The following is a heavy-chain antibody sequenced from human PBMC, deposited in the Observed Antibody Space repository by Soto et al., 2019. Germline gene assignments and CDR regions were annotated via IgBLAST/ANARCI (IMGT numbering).Heavy chain of an antibody. J-gene: IGHJ5*02. CDR3: ARRSATTFGRNYFDP. D-gene: IGHD4-4*01. CDR1: GGSISSSSYY. V-gene: IGHV4-39*01. Sequence: QLQLQESGPGLVKPSETLSLTCTVSGGSISSSSYYWGWTRQPPGKGLEWIGSIYYSGRTYYNPSLKSRVTLSVDTSKNQFSLKLSSVTAADTAVYYCARRSATTFGRNYFDPWGQGTRVTVSS. CDR2: IYYSGRT.